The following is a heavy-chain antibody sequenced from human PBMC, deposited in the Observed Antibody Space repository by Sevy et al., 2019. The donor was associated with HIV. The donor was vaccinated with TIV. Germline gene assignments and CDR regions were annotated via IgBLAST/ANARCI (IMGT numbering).Heavy chain of an antibody. V-gene: IGHV3-7*01. D-gene: IGHD3-10*01. CDR3: AKSDFGSGTSYGMDL. CDR1: GFTFRNFW. CDR2: IRQDGSEK. J-gene: IGHJ6*02. Sequence: GGSLRLSCAVSGFTFRNFWMSWVRQAPGKGLEWLANIRQDGSEKYYVDSVRGRFTISRDNAKNSLFLQLNSLRADDTAMYYCAKSDFGSGTSYGMDLWGRGTTVTVSS.